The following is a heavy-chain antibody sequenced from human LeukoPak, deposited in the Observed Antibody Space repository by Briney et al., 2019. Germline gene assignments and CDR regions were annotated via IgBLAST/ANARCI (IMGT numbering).Heavy chain of an antibody. CDR3: ARATVVVPAAFRKYFDL. CDR2: SNYCGST. Sequence: SETLSLTCVVYGGSFSGYYWSWIRHPPGKGLEWIGESNYCGSTNYNPSLKSRDTISVDTSKNQLSLKLSYVTAADTAVYYCARATVVVPAAFRKYFDLWGGGTLVTVSP. CDR1: GGSFSGYY. D-gene: IGHD2-2*01. J-gene: IGHJ2*01. V-gene: IGHV4-34*01.